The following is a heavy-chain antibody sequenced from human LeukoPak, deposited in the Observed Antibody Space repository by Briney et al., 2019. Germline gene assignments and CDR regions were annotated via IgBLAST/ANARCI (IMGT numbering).Heavy chain of an antibody. D-gene: IGHD6-13*01. V-gene: IGHV4-38-2*02. Sequence: PSETLSLTCTVSGYSISSGYYWGWIRQPPGKGLEWIGSIYHSGSTYYNPSLKSRVTISVDTSKNQFSLKLSSVTAADTAVYYCARVPRSSSWYLGWFDPWGQGTLVTVSS. CDR2: IYHSGST. CDR3: ARVPRSSSWYLGWFDP. CDR1: GYSISSGYY. J-gene: IGHJ5*02.